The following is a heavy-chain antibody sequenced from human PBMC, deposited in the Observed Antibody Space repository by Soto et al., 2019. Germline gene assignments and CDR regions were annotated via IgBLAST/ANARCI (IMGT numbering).Heavy chain of an antibody. CDR1: GFSFSDYS. V-gene: IGHV3-21*01. CDR3: ARDGAYCSGTGCRDYYHYMDV. CDR2: ISGSSSYI. J-gene: IGHJ6*03. Sequence: EVQLVESGGGLVKPGGSLRLSCAASGFSFSDYSMNWVPQAPGKGLEWVSSISGSSSYIYYADSLKGRVTVSRDNAEKSLYLQMNSLRAEDTAVYYCARDGAYCSGTGCRDYYHYMDVWGKGTTVTVSS. D-gene: IGHD2-2*01.